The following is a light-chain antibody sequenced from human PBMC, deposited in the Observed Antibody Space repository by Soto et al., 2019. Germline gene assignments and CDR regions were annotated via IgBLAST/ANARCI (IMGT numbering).Light chain of an antibody. CDR3: SSYTSSSDFYI. Sequence: ALAQPASVSGSPGQAITISCTGASSDVGGYDFVSWFQQHPGKAPKLLIYEVSNRPSGVSNRFSGSKSGNTASLTISGLQAEDESDYFCSSYTSSSDFYIFGTGTKGTGL. J-gene: IGLJ1*01. CDR2: EVS. V-gene: IGLV2-14*01. CDR1: SSDVGGYDF.